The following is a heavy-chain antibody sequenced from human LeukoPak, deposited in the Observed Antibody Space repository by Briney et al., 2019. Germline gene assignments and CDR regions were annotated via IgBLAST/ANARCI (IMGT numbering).Heavy chain of an antibody. J-gene: IGHJ4*02. CDR2: INSDGSST. D-gene: IGHD6-13*01. CDR1: GFTFSSYW. CDR3: ARVSSRQLVTVDY. V-gene: IGHV3-74*01. Sequence: GGSLRLSCAASGFTFSSYWMHWVRQAPGKGLVWVSRINSDGSSTSHADSVKGRFTISRDNAKNTLYLQMNSLRAEDTAVYYCARVSSRQLVTVDYWGQGTLVTVSS.